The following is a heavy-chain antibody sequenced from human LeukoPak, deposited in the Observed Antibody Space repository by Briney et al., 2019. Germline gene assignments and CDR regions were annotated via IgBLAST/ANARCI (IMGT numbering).Heavy chain of an antibody. Sequence: PGGSLRLSCAASGFTFSSYTMNWVRQAPGKGLEWVSGINWNSGNIGYADSVKGRFTISRDNAENSLYLQMNSLRPEDTALYYCAKDTSAGYSNSWSDYWGQGTLVTVSS. CDR3: AKDTSAGYSNSWSDY. D-gene: IGHD6-13*01. CDR2: INWNSGNI. CDR1: GFTFSSYT. J-gene: IGHJ4*02. V-gene: IGHV3-9*01.